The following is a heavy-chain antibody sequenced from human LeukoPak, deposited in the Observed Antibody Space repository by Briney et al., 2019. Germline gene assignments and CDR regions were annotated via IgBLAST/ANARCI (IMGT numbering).Heavy chain of an antibody. V-gene: IGHV1-18*01. D-gene: IGHD6-6*01. J-gene: IGHJ6*03. CDR2: ISAYNGNT. Sequence: GASVKVSCKASGYTFTSYGISRVRQAPGQGLEWMGWISAYNGNTNYAQKLQGRVTMTTDTSTSTAYMELRSLRSDDTAVYYCARVRIAAPRWGYYYYYYMDVWGKGTTVTVSS. CDR3: ARVRIAAPRWGYYYYYYMDV. CDR1: GYTFTSYG.